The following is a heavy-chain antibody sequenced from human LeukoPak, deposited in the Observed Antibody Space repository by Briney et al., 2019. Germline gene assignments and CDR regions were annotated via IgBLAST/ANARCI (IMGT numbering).Heavy chain of an antibody. J-gene: IGHJ6*03. D-gene: IGHD3-10*01. CDR1: GFTFSSYS. V-gene: IGHV3-48*01. Sequence: GGSLRLSCAASGFTFSSYSMNWVRQAPGKGLEWVSYISSSSSTIYYADSVKGRFTISRDNAKNSLYLQMNSLRAEDTAVYYCARHRYYGSGSYKAGWPRRRYYYMDVWGKGTTVTISS. CDR2: ISSSSSTI. CDR3: ARHRYYGSGSYKAGWPRRRYYYMDV.